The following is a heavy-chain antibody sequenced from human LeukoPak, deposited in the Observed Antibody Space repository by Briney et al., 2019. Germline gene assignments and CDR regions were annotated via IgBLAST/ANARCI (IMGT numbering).Heavy chain of an antibody. CDR1: GGSISSSSYY. CDR3: ATRHEGALFEVVAATYHY. CDR2: IYYSGST. Sequence: PSETLPLTCTVSGGSISSSSYYWGWIRQPPGKGLEWIGSIYYSGSTYYNPSLKSRVTISVDTSKNQFSLKLSSVTAADTAVYYCATRHEGALFEVVAATYHYWGQGTLVTVSS. V-gene: IGHV4-39*01. J-gene: IGHJ4*02. D-gene: IGHD2-15*01.